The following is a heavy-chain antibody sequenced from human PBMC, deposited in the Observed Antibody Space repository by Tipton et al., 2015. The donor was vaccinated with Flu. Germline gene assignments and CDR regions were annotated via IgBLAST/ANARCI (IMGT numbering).Heavy chain of an antibody. CDR2: IYHSGST. J-gene: IGHJ5*02. D-gene: IGHD3/OR15-3a*01. Sequence: TLSLTCTVSGYSISSGYYWGWIRQPPGKGLEWIGSIYHSGSTYYNPSLKSRVTISVDTSKNQSSLKLSSVTAADTAVYYCAREWTSLPVNWFDPWGQGTLVTVPS. V-gene: IGHV4-38-2*02. CDR3: AREWTSLPVNWFDP. CDR1: GYSISSGYY.